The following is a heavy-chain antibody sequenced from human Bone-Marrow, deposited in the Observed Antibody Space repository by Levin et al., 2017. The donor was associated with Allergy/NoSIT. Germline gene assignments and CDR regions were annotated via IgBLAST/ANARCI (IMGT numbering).Heavy chain of an antibody. CDR2: IYYTGNT. V-gene: IGHV4-39*01. J-gene: IGHJ4*02. CDR3: AASPSEGTTGSSPFDF. D-gene: IGHD2-8*02. CDR1: GVSISSSNYY. Sequence: SETLSLTCSVSGVSISSSNYYWGWIRQPPGRGLEWIGKIYYTGNTCYNPSLKSRVTISVDTSKNLFSLQLSSVTAADTAVYYCAASPSEGTTGSSPFDFWGQGTLVTVSS.